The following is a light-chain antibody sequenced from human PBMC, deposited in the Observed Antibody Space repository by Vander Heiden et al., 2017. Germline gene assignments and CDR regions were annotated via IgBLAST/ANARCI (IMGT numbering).Light chain of an antibody. V-gene: IGLV1-44*01. Sequence: QAVLTQPPSASGSPGQRVTIACSGSRSNIGSNTVNWYQQLPGTARKLLIYSDNQRPSGVPDRFSGSKSGTSASLAISGLQSEDEADYYCAAWDDSLNGVVFGGGTKLTVL. CDR2: SDN. CDR1: RSNIGSNT. J-gene: IGLJ2*01. CDR3: AAWDDSLNGVV.